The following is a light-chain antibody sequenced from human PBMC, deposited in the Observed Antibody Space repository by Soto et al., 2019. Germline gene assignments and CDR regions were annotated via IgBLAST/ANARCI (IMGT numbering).Light chain of an antibody. CDR2: DVS. CDR1: SSDVGGYNY. J-gene: IGLJ2*01. V-gene: IGLV2-14*01. Sequence: QSALTQPASVSGSPGQSITISCTGPSSDVGGYNYVSWYHQHPGKAPRLLIFDVSNRPSGVSNRFSGSKSGNSASLTISGLQAEDEADYYWSSYTSSSTPVVFGGGTQLTVL. CDR3: SSYTSSSTPVV.